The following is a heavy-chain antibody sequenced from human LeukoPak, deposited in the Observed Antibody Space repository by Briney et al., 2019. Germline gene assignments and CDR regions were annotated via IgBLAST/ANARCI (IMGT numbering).Heavy chain of an antibody. V-gene: IGHV1-69*06. Sequence: SVKVSCKASGDTFRRYSISWVRKAPGQGLEWLGGIIPVFRTANYAQKFQGRVTITADKSTTTAYMELRSLRSEDTAIYYCARGEAAAVTSFDSWGQGTQVTVSS. CDR3: ARGEAAAVTSFDS. CDR1: GDTFRRYS. CDR2: IIPVFRTA. J-gene: IGHJ4*02. D-gene: IGHD6-13*01.